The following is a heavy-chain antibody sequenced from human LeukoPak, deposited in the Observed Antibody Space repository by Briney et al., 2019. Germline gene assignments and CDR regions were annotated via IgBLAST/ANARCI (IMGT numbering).Heavy chain of an antibody. CDR2: VSYDGSYK. J-gene: IGHJ4*02. Sequence: GGSLRLSCAATGFTFSNFAMHWVRQAPGKGLEWVAVVSYDGSYKYYADSVKGRFTISRDNSKNTLYLQMNSLRAEDTALYYCAKDSRTYYYGSGSFSLPKGPLGYFDYWGQGTLVTVSS. CDR3: AKDSRTYYYGSGSFSLPKGPLGYFDY. CDR1: GFTFSNFA. D-gene: IGHD3-10*01. V-gene: IGHV3-30*04.